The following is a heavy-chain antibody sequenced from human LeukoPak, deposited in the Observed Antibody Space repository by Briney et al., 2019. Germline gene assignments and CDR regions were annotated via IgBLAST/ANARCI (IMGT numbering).Heavy chain of an antibody. CDR2: LSGNGNTI. CDR3: ARARLNLELDY. Sequence: GGSLRLSCAASGFTFSTYAMSWVRQAPGKGLECVSALSGNGNTIYYADSVKGRFTISRDNSKNTLYLQMNSLRAEDTAVYYCARARLNLELDYWGQGTLVTVSS. V-gene: IGHV3-23*01. D-gene: IGHD1-1*01. J-gene: IGHJ4*02. CDR1: GFTFSTYA.